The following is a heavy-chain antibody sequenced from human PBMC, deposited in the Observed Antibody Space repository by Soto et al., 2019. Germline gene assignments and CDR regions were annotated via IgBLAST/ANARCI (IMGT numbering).Heavy chain of an antibody. D-gene: IGHD3-3*01. CDR2: INPNSGGT. CDR1: GYTFTGYY. Sequence: ASVKVSCKASGYTFTGYYMHWVRQAPGQGLEWMGWINPNSGGTNYAQKFQGRVTMTRDTSISTAYMELSRLRSDDTAVYYCARDSGFYDFWSGYYSTPDYWGQGTLVTVSS. V-gene: IGHV1-2*02. CDR3: ARDSGFYDFWSGYYSTPDY. J-gene: IGHJ4*02.